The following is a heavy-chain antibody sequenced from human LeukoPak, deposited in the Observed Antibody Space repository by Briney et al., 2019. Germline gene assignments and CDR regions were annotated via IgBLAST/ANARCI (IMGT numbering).Heavy chain of an antibody. D-gene: IGHD6-19*01. CDR3: AKDPTDLSGWYASAYFQH. V-gene: IGHV3-30-3*01. Sequence: GRSLRLSCAASGFTFSSYAMHWVRQAPGKGLEWVAVISYDGSNKYYADSVKGRFTISRDNSKNTLYLQMNSLRAEDTAVYYCAKDPTDLSGWYASAYFQHWGQGTLVTVSS. J-gene: IGHJ1*01. CDR2: ISYDGSNK. CDR1: GFTFSSYA.